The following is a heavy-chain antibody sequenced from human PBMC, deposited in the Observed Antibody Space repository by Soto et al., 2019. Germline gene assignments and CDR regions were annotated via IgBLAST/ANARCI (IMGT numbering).Heavy chain of an antibody. CDR3: AHIPSPTVTTSAEYFQH. Sequence: QITLRESGPTLLKPTQTLTLTCTFSGFSLSTRGVGVSWIRQPPGKALEWLALIYWDDDKRYSPSLKSRLTITKDTSKNKVVLTMTNVDPVDTATYYCAHIPSPTVTTSAEYFQHWGQGTLVTVSS. CDR1: GFSLSTRGVG. V-gene: IGHV2-5*02. D-gene: IGHD4-17*01. CDR2: IYWDDDK. J-gene: IGHJ1*01.